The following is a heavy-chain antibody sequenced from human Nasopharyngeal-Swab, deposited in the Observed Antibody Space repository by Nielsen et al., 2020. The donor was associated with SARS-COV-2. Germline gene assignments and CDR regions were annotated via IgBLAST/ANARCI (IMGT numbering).Heavy chain of an antibody. CDR3: ARHYGDYSYYYYCMDV. CDR2: ISSSSSTI. V-gene: IGHV3-48*02. CDR1: GFTFSSYS. D-gene: IGHD4-17*01. Sequence: GGSLRLSCAASGFTFSSYSMNWVRQAPGKGLEWVSYISSSSSTIYYADSVKGRFTISRDNAKNSLYLQMNSLRDEDTAVYYCARHYGDYSYYYYCMDVWGQGTTVTVSS. J-gene: IGHJ6*02.